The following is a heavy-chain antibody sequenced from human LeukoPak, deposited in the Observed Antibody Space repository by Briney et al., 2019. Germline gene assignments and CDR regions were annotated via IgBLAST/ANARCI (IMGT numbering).Heavy chain of an antibody. Sequence: ASMTVSCKASGYTFTSYGINWVRQAPGQGLEWMGWISGYNDNTNYEQKLQGRVTMTTDTSTNTAYMELRSLRSDDTAVYYCARAYSGSYFDYWGQGTLVTVSS. J-gene: IGHJ4*02. CDR3: ARAYSGSYFDY. CDR1: GYTFTSYG. V-gene: IGHV1-18*01. D-gene: IGHD1-26*01. CDR2: ISGYNDNT.